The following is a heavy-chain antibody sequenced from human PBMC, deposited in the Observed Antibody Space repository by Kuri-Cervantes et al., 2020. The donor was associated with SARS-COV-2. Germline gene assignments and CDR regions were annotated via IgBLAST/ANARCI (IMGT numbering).Heavy chain of an antibody. D-gene: IGHD3-3*01. CDR1: GYTFTSYD. J-gene: IGHJ5*02. Sequence: ASVKVSCKASGYTFTSYDINWVRQATGQGLEWMGWMNPNSGNTGYAQKVQGRVTITRNTSISTAYMELSSLRSEETAVYYCARVGYDFWSGPNWFDPWGQGTLVTVSS. V-gene: IGHV1-8*03. CDR3: ARVGYDFWSGPNWFDP. CDR2: MNPNSGNT.